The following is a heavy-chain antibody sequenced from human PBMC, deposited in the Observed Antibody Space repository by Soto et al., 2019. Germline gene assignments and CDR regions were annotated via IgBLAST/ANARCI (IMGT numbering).Heavy chain of an antibody. CDR3: ARHLTGDLGRGMDV. CDR2: IFPDDSDI. J-gene: IGHJ6*02. Sequence: ASLKISCNGSGYSFTRYWTGWVRQMPGKGLELMGIIFPDDSDIRYSPSFQGQVTISADKSINTAYVQWSSMKDSDTAMYYCARHLTGDLGRGMDVWGQGTTVTVSS. D-gene: IGHD7-27*01. V-gene: IGHV5-51*01. CDR1: GYSFTRYW.